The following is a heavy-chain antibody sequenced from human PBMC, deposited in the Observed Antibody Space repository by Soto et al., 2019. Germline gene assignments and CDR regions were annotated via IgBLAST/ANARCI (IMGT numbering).Heavy chain of an antibody. J-gene: IGHJ6*02. CDR3: ATGGDGSYSYYYYYAMDV. CDR2: FDPEDGET. CDR1: EYTLTELC. V-gene: IGHV1-24*01. D-gene: IGHD1-26*01. Sequence: QVQLVQSGAEVKKPGASVKVSCKVSEYTLTELCMHWVRQAPGKGLEWMGGFDPEDGETIYAQKFQGRVTMTEDTSTDTSYMELSSLRSDDTAVYYCATGGDGSYSYYYYYAMDVWGQGTTVTVSS.